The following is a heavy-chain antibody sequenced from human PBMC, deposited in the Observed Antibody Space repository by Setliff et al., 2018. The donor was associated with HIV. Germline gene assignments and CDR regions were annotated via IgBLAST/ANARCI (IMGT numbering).Heavy chain of an antibody. J-gene: IGHJ4*02. V-gene: IGHV1-2*04. D-gene: IGHD3-22*01. CDR3: ARGMDYYDTSGYYQYYFDY. CDR1: GYSFTDYY. Sequence: GASVKVSCKASGYSFTDYYIHWVRQAPGQGLEWMGWINPKSDDTNYAQKFQGWITMTRDTSISTAYMELSRLRSDDTAVYYCARGMDYYDTSGYYQYYFDYWGQGTLVTVSS. CDR2: INPKSDDT.